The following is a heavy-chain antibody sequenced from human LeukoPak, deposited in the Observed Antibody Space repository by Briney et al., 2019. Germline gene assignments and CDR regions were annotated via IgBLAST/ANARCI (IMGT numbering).Heavy chain of an antibody. CDR3: ARDCANGVCADY. Sequence: ASVKVSCNASGYSFPSYGITWVRQAPGQGLGWMGWISANNGNTYYEQKLQGRVSMTTDTSASTAYMELRSLRSDDTAVYYCARDCANGVCADYWGQGTLVTVSS. J-gene: IGHJ4*02. CDR2: ISANNGNT. D-gene: IGHD2-8*01. CDR1: GYSFPSYG. V-gene: IGHV1-18*01.